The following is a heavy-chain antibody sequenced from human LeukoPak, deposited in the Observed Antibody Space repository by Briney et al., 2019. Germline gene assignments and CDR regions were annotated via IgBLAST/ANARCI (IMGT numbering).Heavy chain of an antibody. J-gene: IGHJ4*02. D-gene: IGHD1-1*01. Sequence: GGSLRLSCAASGFTFSSYGMHWVRQAPGKGLEWVAFIRYDGSNKYYADSVKGRFTISRDNSKNTLYPQMNSLRAEDTAVYYCSTQGSSDYWGQGTLVTVSS. CDR1: GFTFSSYG. CDR2: IRYDGSNK. CDR3: STQGSSDY. V-gene: IGHV3-30*02.